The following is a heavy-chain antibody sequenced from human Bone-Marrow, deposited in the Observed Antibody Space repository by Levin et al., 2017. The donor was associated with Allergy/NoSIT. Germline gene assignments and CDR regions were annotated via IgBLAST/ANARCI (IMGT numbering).Heavy chain of an antibody. D-gene: IGHD3-9*01. CDR3: ARGILYSEMEGTAPNYYYFMEV. Sequence: KRGESLKISCKASGGTFSNSVISWVRQAPGQGPEWMGMIIPMVGTRKNAQNFQGRVTITADESTSTAYLELSSLRSDDTAMYYCARGILYSEMEGTAPNYYYFMEVWGRGTTVTVSS. J-gene: IGHJ6*02. CDR2: IIPMVGTR. V-gene: IGHV1-69*11. CDR1: GGTFSNSV.